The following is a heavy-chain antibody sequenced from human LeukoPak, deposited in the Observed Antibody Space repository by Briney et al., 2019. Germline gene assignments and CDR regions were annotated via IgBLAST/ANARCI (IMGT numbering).Heavy chain of an antibody. J-gene: IGHJ4*02. V-gene: IGHV1-69*04. D-gene: IGHD2-2*02. CDR2: IIPILGIA. CDR3: ARDRTPIVVVPAAIPCLSS. Sequence: ASVKVSCKASGGTFSSYTISWVRQAPGQGLEWMGRIIPILGIANYAQKFQGRVTITADKSTSTAYMELSSLRSEDTAVYYCARDRTPIVVVPAAIPCLSSWGQGTLVTVSS. CDR1: GGTFSSYT.